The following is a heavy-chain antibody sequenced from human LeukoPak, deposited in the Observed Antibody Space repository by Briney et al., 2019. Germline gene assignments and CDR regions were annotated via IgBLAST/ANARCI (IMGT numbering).Heavy chain of an antibody. J-gene: IGHJ5*02. CDR3: AREGYYGSGSYT. D-gene: IGHD3-10*01. V-gene: IGHV1-18*01. Sequence: ASVKVSCKASGYTFTSYGISWVRQAPGQGLEWMGWISSYSAKTIYAQKLQGRVTMTTDTSTSTAYMELRSLRSDDTAVYYCAREGYYGSGSYTWGQGTLVTVSS. CDR1: GYTFTSYG. CDR2: ISSYSAKT.